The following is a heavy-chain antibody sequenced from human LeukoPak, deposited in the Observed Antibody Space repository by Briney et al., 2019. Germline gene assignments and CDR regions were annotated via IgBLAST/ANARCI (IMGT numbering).Heavy chain of an antibody. D-gene: IGHD5-12*01. CDR2: IIPIFGTA. V-gene: IGHV1-69*06. J-gene: IGHJ3*02. CDR3: ATVGGGEITKERLNDAFDI. Sequence: SVKVSCKASGGTISSYAISWVRQAPGQGLEWMGGIIPIFGTANYAQKFQGRVTITADKSTSTAYMELSSLRSEDTAVYYCATVGGGEITKERLNDAFDIWGQGTMVTVSS. CDR1: GGTISSYA.